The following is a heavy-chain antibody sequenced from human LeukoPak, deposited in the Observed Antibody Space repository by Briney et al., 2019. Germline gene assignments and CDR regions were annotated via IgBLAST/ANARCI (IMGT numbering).Heavy chain of an antibody. D-gene: IGHD3-22*01. CDR2: ISSNGGST. V-gene: IGHV3-64*01. Sequence: GGSLRLSCAASGFTFSSYAMHWVRQAPGKGLEYVSAISSNGGSTYYANSVKGRFTISRDNSKNTLYLQMGSLRAEDTVVYYCARDQKNYYDSSGYTTAFDIWGQGTMVTVSS. J-gene: IGHJ3*02. CDR3: ARDQKNYYDSSGYTTAFDI. CDR1: GFTFSSYA.